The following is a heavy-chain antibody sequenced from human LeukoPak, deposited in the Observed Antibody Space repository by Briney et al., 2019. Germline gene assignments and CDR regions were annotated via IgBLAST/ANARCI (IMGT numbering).Heavy chain of an antibody. D-gene: IGHD6-19*01. CDR1: GGSISSSSYY. CDR3: ARGHPGRWLAYSY. J-gene: IGHJ4*02. CDR2: INHSGST. V-gene: IGHV4-39*07. Sequence: SETLSLTCTVSGGSISSSSYYWSWIRQPPGKGLEWIGEINHSGSTNYNPSLKSRVTISVDTSKNQFSLKLSSVTAADTAVYYCARGHPGRWLAYSYWGQGTLVTVSS.